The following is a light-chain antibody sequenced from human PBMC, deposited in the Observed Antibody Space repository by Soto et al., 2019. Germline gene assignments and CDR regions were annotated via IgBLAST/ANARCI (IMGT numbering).Light chain of an antibody. J-gene: IGLJ2*01. CDR2: SND. V-gene: IGLV1-44*01. CDR1: NSNIGRND. Sequence: QSVLAQPPSASGTPGQSDTISCSGSNSNIGRNDVTWYQQVPGTAPQCLIYSNDQRPSGVPDRISGSRSGTSASLAISGLQSGDEAEYYCASWDDTLRARVFGGGTKLTVL. CDR3: ASWDDTLRARV.